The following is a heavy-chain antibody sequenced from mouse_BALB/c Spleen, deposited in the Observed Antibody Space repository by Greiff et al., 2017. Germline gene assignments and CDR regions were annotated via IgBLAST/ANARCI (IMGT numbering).Heavy chain of an antibody. D-gene: IGHD5-1*01. J-gene: IGHJ3*01. CDR3: VRDDEYAFVY. CDR2: INSNGGST. CDR1: GFTFSSYG. Sequence: EVKLVESGGGLVQPGGSLKLSCAASGFTFSSYGMSWVRQTPDKRLELVATINSNGGSTYYPDSVKGRFTISRDNAKNTLYLQMSSLKSEDTAMYYCVRDDEYAFVYRGDGTLGTVSA. V-gene: IGHV5-6-3*01.